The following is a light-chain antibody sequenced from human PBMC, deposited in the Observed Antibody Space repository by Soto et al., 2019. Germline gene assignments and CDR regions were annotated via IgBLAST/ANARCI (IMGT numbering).Light chain of an antibody. CDR1: QDINNY. J-gene: IGKJ4*01. CDR2: HSS. CDR3: QQFGNLPLT. V-gene: IGKV1-33*01. Sequence: DIRMTQSPSSLSASVGDRVAITCQASQDINNYLKWYQQKPGYAPKLLIYHSSNLETGVPSRFSGSGSGTHFTFTISSLQPEDIGAYYCQQFGNLPLTFGGGTKVEIK.